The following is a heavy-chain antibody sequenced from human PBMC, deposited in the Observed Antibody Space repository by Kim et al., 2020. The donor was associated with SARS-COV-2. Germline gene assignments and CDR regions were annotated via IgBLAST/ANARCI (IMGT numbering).Heavy chain of an antibody. V-gene: IGHV3-23*01. Sequence: GGSLRLSCAASGFTFSSYAMSWVRQAPGKGLEWVSAISGSGGSTYYADSVKGRFTISRDNSKNTLYLQMNSLRAEDTAVYYCAKSSVTSITMVRGVIITSPDYWGQGTLVTVSS. D-gene: IGHD3-10*01. J-gene: IGHJ4*02. CDR1: GFTFSSYA. CDR3: AKSSVTSITMVRGVIITSPDY. CDR2: ISGSGGST.